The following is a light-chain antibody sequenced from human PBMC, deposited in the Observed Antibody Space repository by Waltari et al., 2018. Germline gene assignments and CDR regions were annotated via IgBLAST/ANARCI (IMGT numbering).Light chain of an antibody. CDR3: SSYRRSSTYVL. J-gene: IGLJ2*01. CDR2: DVS. CDR1: SSDVGGYNF. Sequence: QSALTQPASVSGSPGQSITISCSGTSSDVGGYNFVSWYQQHPGKAPKLLIFDVSNRPSGVSNRFSGSKSGNTASLTISGLQPEDEADYYCSSYRRSSTYVLLGGGTKLTVL. V-gene: IGLV2-14*03.